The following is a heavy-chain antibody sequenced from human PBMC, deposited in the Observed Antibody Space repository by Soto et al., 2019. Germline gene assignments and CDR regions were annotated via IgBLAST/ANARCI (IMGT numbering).Heavy chain of an antibody. CDR1: RYTFTYLY. J-gene: IGHJ4*02. Sequence: GASVKVSCKPSRYTFTYLYIHWVRQAPGTGLEWMGWIALKSGVSGKTQNFQGSLTMTRDTSTDTVYVKLSSLRSGDTAVYYCERDNYGPLDYWGQGALVTVSS. CDR3: ERDNYGPLDY. V-gene: IGHV1-2*02. CDR2: IALKSGVS. D-gene: IGHD3-10*01.